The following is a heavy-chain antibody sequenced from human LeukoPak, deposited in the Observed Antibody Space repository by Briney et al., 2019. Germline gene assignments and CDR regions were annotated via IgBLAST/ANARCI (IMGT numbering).Heavy chain of an antibody. J-gene: IGHJ3*02. V-gene: IGHV4-59*11. D-gene: IGHD2-15*01. CDR2: IYYSGST. CDR1: GGSISIHY. Sequence: SETLSLTCTVSGGSISIHYWSCIRQPPGKGVEWIGYIYYSGSTSYNPSLKSRVTISLDTSRNQFSLKLSSVTAADTAVYYCARDAIRYSVAPDAFDIWGQGTMVTVSS. CDR3: ARDAIRYSVAPDAFDI.